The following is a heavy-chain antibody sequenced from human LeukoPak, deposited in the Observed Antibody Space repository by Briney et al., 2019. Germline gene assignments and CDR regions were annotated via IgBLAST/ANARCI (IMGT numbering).Heavy chain of an antibody. CDR1: GYTFTSYY. CDR3: ARGCRISMVRGVPQGY. Sequence: ASVKVSCKASGYTFTSYYMHWVRQAPGQGLEWMGIINPSGGSTSYAQKFQGRVTMTRNTSISTAYMELSSLRSEDTAVYYCARGCRISMVRGVPQGYWGQGTLVTVSS. D-gene: IGHD3-10*01. V-gene: IGHV1-46*01. CDR2: INPSGGST. J-gene: IGHJ4*02.